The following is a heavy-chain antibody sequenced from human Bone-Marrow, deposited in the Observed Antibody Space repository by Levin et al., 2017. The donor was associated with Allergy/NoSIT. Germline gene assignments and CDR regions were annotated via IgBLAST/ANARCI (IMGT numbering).Heavy chain of an antibody. CDR3: AGSRDGYIDY. V-gene: IGHV4-4*07. D-gene: IGHD5-24*01. CDR1: GGSISSYY. CDR2: IHSSGTT. J-gene: IGHJ4*02. Sequence: NPSETLSLSCTVSGGSISSYYWSWIRQPAGMGLEWIGRIHSSGTTNYNPSLKGRVTMSIDTSKNQFSLKLNSVTAEDTAVYYCAGSRDGYIDYWGQGTLVTVS.